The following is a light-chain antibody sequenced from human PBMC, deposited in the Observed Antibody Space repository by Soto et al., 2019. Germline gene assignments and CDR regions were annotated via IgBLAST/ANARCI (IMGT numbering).Light chain of an antibody. CDR1: SSNIGNNY. J-gene: IGLJ3*02. V-gene: IGLV1-51*02. Sequence: QSVLTQPPSVSAAPGQKVTISGSGSSSNIGNNYVSWYQQLPGTAPKLLIYENNKRPSGIPDRFSGSKSGTSATLGSTGLQTGVEADYYCGTWDSSLSGGWVFGGGTKVTVL. CDR3: GTWDSSLSGGWV. CDR2: ENN.